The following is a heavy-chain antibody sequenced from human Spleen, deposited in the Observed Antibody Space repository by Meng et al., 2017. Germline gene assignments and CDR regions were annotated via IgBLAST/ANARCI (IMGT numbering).Heavy chain of an antibody. D-gene: IGHD1-1*01. CDR2: IYYTGST. Sequence: QVQLPQSGPGLVGPSETLSLTCTVSGDSVTSGNYYWSWIRQPPGKGPEWIGYIYYTGSTNYNPSLKSRLTMSIDTSKNRFSLKLTSVTAADTAVYYCARDPHTTGTYDLWGQGTLVTVSS. J-gene: IGHJ5*02. CDR1: GDSVTSGNYY. CDR3: ARDPHTTGTYDL. V-gene: IGHV4-61*03.